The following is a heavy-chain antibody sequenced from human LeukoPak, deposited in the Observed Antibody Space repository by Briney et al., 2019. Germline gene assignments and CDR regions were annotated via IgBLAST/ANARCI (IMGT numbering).Heavy chain of an antibody. J-gene: IGHJ6*02. D-gene: IGHD6-6*01. Sequence: SETLSLTCTVSGGSISSYYWSWIRQPPGKGLEWIGYIYYSGSTNYNPSLKSRVTISVDTSKNQFSLKLSSVTAADTAVYYCARLKSSRSHYYYGMDVWGQGTTVTVSS. CDR3: ARLKSSRSHYYYGMDV. V-gene: IGHV4-59*08. CDR1: GGSISSYY. CDR2: IYYSGST.